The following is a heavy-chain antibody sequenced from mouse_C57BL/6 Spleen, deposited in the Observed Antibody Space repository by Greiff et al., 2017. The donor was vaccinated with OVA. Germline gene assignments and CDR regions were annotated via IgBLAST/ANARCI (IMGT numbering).Heavy chain of an antibody. CDR3: AKRGDWFAD. CDR1: GFSLTSYG. V-gene: IGHV2-3*01. Sequence: VKLMESGPGLVAPSQSLSITCTVSGFSLTSYGVSWVRQPPGKGLEWLGEIWGDGSTNYHSALISRLTISKDNSKSQVFLELNSLQTDDTATYYCAKRGDWFADWGQGTLVTVSA. J-gene: IGHJ3*01. CDR2: IWGDGST.